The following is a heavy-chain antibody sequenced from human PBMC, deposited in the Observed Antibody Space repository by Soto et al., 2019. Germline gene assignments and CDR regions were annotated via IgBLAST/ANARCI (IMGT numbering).Heavy chain of an antibody. V-gene: IGHV3-23*01. CDR2: ISGSGGST. J-gene: IGHJ5*02. D-gene: IGHD3-22*01. CDR1: GFTFSSYA. Sequence: PGGSLRLSCAASGFTFSSYAMSWVRQAPGKGLEWVSAISGSGGSTYYADSAKGRCTITRDNSKNTLYLQMNSLRAGDTAVYYCAANTMMVVDPWGQGTLVTVSS. CDR3: AANTMMVVDP.